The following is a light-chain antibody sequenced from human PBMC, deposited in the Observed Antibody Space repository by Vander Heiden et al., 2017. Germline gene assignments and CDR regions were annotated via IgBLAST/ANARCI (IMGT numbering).Light chain of an antibody. CDR3: QQYNNWPPWT. J-gene: IGKJ1*01. Sequence: EIVMTQSPATLSVSPGERATLSCRPSQSVSSNLAWYQQKPGQAPRLLIYDASTRATGIPARFSGSGSGTEFTLTISSLQSEDFAVYYCQQYNNWPPWTFGQGTKVEIK. CDR1: QSVSSN. V-gene: IGKV3-15*01. CDR2: DAS.